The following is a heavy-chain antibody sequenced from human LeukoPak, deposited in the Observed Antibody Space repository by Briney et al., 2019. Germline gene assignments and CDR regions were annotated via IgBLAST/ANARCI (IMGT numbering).Heavy chain of an antibody. D-gene: IGHD3-22*01. CDR2: ISGSSGGT. J-gene: IGHJ4*02. CDR3: AKQGHYYDSTGYFDY. CDR1: GFTFSNYG. V-gene: IGHV3-23*01. Sequence: PGGSLRLSCGASGFTFSNYGMLWVRQAPGKGLEWVSGISGSSGGTYYADSVKGRFTISRDNSKNTLYLQINSLRAEDTAVYYCAKQGHYYDSTGYFDYWGQGTLVTVSS.